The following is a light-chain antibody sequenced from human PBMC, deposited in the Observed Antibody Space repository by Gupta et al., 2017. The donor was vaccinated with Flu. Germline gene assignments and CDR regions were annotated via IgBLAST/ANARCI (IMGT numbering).Light chain of an antibody. CDR3: QQRSNGPLAGT. V-gene: IGKV3-11*01. CDR1: QSVSSY. Sequence: TLSLSPGERATLSCRASQSVSSYLAWYQQKPGQAPRLLIYDASNRATGIPARFSGSGAGTDFTLTISSREPEDFAVYYCQQRSNGPLAGTFGQGTKLEIK. CDR2: DAS. J-gene: IGKJ2*01.